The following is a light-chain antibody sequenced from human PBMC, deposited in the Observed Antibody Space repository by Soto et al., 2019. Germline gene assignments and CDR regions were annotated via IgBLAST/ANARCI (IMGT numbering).Light chain of an antibody. CDR3: QAWDSRTVV. CDR1: KLGDKY. V-gene: IGLV3-1*01. Sequence: SYELTRPPSVSVSPGQTASITCSGDKLGDKYACWYQQKPGQSPVLVIYQDSKRPSGIPERCSGSKSGNTATLTISGTHAMDEADYYCQAWDSRTVVFGGVTKLTVL. CDR2: QDS. J-gene: IGLJ2*01.